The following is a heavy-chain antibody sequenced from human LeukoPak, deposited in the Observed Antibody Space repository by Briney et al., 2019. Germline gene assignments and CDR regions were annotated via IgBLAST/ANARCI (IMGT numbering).Heavy chain of an antibody. V-gene: IGHV4-39*07. CDR2: IYYSGST. CDR3: ARGNANTDY. Sequence: SETLSLTCTVSGGSISSSSYYWGWIRQPPGKGLEWIGSIYYSGSTYYNPSLKSRVTISVDTSKNQFSLKLSSVTAADTAVYYCARGNANTDYWGQGTLVTVSS. D-gene: IGHD2-8*01. J-gene: IGHJ4*02. CDR1: GGSISSSSYY.